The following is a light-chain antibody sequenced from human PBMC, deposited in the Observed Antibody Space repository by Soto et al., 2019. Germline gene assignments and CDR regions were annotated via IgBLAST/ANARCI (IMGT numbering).Light chain of an antibody. V-gene: IGLV1-51*01. Sequence: QSVLTQPPSVSAAPGQKVTLSCSGSSSNIGNNYVSWHQQLPGTAPKLLIYDNDKRPSGIPDRFSGSKSGTSGTLGITGLQNGDEADYYCGAWDSSLKAVVFGGGTKVTVL. CDR3: GAWDSSLKAVV. J-gene: IGLJ3*02. CDR1: SSNIGNNY. CDR2: DND.